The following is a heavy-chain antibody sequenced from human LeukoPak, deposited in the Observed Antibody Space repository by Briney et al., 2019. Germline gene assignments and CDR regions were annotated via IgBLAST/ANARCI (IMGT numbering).Heavy chain of an antibody. CDR2: ISGSGVGT. CDR3: AKERSTYSGSYYDYYFDY. J-gene: IGHJ4*02. CDR1: GFTFSSYA. D-gene: IGHD1-26*01. Sequence: GGSLRLSCAASGFTFSSYAISWVRQAPGKGLEWVSAISGSGVGTYYADSAKGRFTISRDNSKSTLYLQMNSLRAEDTAVYFCAKERSTYSGSYYDYYFDYWGQGTLVTVSS. V-gene: IGHV3-23*01.